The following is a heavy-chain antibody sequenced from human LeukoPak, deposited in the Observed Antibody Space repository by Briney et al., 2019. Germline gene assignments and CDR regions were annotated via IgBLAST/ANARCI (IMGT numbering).Heavy chain of an antibody. CDR2: IGSGSSII. D-gene: IGHD3-3*01. Sequence: GGSLRLSCAASGFTFSSYSMNWVRQAPGKGLEWVSYIGSGSSIIYYTDSVKGRFTISRDNAKNSLYLQMNSLRAEDTAVYYCARDLTIFGVVTQNDAFDIWGQGTMVTVSS. V-gene: IGHV3-48*04. J-gene: IGHJ3*02. CDR1: GFTFSSYS. CDR3: ARDLTIFGVVTQNDAFDI.